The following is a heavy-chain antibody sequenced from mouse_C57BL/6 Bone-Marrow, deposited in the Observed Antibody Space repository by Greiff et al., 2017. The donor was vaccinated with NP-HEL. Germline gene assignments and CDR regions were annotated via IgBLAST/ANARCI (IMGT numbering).Heavy chain of an antibody. J-gene: IGHJ3*01. V-gene: IGHV1-15*01. CDR1: GYTFTDYE. CDR3: TRLNYGSSYGFAY. CDR2: IDPETGGT. D-gene: IGHD1-1*01. Sequence: VQRVESGAELVRPGASVTLSCKASGYTFTDYEMHWVKQTPVHGLEWIGAIDPETGGTAYNQKFKGKAILTADKSSSTAYMELRSLTSEDSAVYYCTRLNYGSSYGFAYWGQGTLVTVSA.